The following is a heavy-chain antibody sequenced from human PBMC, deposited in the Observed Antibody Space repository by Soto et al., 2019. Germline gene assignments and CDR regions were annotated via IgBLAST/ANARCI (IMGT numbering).Heavy chain of an antibody. Sequence: QVQLVQSGAEVKKPGSSVKVSCKASGGTFSSYAISWVRQAPGQGLEWMGGIIPIFGTANYAQKFQGRVTITADESTSTAYMELSSLRSEDTAVYYCASPRDYDYVWGSYRYTDTPSDYWGQGTLVTVSS. CDR1: GGTFSSYA. D-gene: IGHD3-16*02. CDR2: IIPIFGTA. CDR3: ASPRDYDYVWGSYRYTDTPSDY. J-gene: IGHJ4*02. V-gene: IGHV1-69*01.